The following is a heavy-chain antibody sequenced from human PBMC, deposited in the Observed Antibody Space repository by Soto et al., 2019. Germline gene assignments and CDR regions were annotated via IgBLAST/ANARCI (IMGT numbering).Heavy chain of an antibody. Sequence: GGSLRLSCAASGFTFSSYAMSWVRQAPGKGLEWVSAISGSGGSTYYADSVKGRFTISRDNSKNTLYLQMNSLRAEDTAVYYCAKGIVVVVAATHFDYWGQGTLVTVSS. J-gene: IGHJ4*02. D-gene: IGHD2-15*01. CDR2: ISGSGGST. CDR1: GFTFSSYA. V-gene: IGHV3-23*01. CDR3: AKGIVVVVAATHFDY.